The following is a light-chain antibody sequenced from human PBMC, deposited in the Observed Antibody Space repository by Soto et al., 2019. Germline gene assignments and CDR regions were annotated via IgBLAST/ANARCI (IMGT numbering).Light chain of an antibody. Sequence: QSVLTQPASVSGSAGQSITISCSGTSSDVGGYNYVSWYQQHPGEAPKLLISEVSNRPSAISNRFSGSKSGNTASLTISGLQAEDEADYYCSSYTSSSTLLFGGGTKVTVL. V-gene: IGLV2-14*01. J-gene: IGLJ2*01. CDR2: EVS. CDR1: SSDVGGYNY. CDR3: SSYTSSSTLL.